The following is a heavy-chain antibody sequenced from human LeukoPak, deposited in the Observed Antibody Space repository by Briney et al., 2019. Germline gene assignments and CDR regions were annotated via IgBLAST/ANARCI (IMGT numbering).Heavy chain of an antibody. V-gene: IGHV3-43*02. D-gene: IGHD5-12*01. CDR1: GFTFDDYV. J-gene: IGHJ4*02. Sequence: PGGSLRLSCAASGFTFDDYVMHWVRQAPGKGLEWVSLIGGDGTSIYYADSVRGRFTISRDSSKNSLSLQMNSLRTEDTALYYCAKGSSGYGFLDYWGQGTLVTVSS. CDR3: AKGSSGYGFLDY. CDR2: IGGDGTSI.